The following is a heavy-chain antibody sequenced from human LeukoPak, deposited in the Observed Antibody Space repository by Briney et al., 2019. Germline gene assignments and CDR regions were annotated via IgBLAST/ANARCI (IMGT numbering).Heavy chain of an antibody. D-gene: IGHD1-26*01. J-gene: IGHJ4*02. Sequence: PGRSLRFSCAASGFTFSSYGMHWVRQAPGKGLEWVAVISYDGSNKYYADSVKGRFTISRDNSKNTLYLQMNSLRAEDTAVYYCAKNGVVGAIDYWGQGTLVTVSS. V-gene: IGHV3-30*18. CDR2: ISYDGSNK. CDR3: AKNGVVGAIDY. CDR1: GFTFSSYG.